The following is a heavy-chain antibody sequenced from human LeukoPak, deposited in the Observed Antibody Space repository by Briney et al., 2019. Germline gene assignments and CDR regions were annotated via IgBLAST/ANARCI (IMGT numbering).Heavy chain of an antibody. Sequence: GESLKLSCKGSRYSFTTYWIGWVRQMPGKGLEWMGVIYPDDSDTRYSPSFQGQVTISADKSISTAYLQWSSLKASDTAMYYCARMVDCSGGSCQYYFDYWGQGTLVTVSS. V-gene: IGHV5-51*01. D-gene: IGHD2-15*01. CDR2: IYPDDSDT. CDR1: RYSFTTYW. CDR3: ARMVDCSGGSCQYYFDY. J-gene: IGHJ4*02.